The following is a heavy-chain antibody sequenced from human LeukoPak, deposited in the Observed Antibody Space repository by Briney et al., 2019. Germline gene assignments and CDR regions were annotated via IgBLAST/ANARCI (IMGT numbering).Heavy chain of an antibody. CDR2: IYYSGST. CDR3: AGAKPSGWFDY. J-gene: IGHJ4*02. D-gene: IGHD6-19*01. Sequence: SETLSLTCTVSGGSISSYYWSWIRQPPGKGLEWIGYIYYSGSTNYNPSLKSRVTISVDTSKSQFSLKLSSVTAADTAVYYCAGAKPSGWFDYWGQGTLVTVSS. V-gene: IGHV4-59*01. CDR1: GGSISSYY.